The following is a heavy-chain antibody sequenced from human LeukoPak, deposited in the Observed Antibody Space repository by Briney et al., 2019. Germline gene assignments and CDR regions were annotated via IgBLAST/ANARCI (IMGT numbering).Heavy chain of an antibody. CDR1: GGSISSSTYY. J-gene: IGHJ4*01. V-gene: IGHV4-39*01. CDR2: IYYSGST. D-gene: IGHD5/OR15-5a*01. CDR3: ARHPTFYDFDY. Sequence: SETLSLTCTVSGGSISSSTYYWGWIRQPPGKGLEWIGSIYYSGSTYYNPSLKSRVTISVDTSKNQFSLKMRSVTAADTAVYYCARHPTFYDFDYWGHGILVTVSS.